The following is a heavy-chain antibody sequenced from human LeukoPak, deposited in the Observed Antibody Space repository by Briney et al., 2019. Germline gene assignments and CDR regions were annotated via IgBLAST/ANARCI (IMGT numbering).Heavy chain of an antibody. D-gene: IGHD3-22*01. V-gene: IGHV1-2*06. CDR3: ARDLVYYDSSGYYDY. CDR2: INPNSGGT. CDR1: GYTFTCYY. J-gene: IGHJ4*02. Sequence: ASVKVSCKASGYTFTCYYMHWVRQAPGQGLEWMGRINPNSGGTNYAQKFQGRVTMTRDTSISTAYMELSRLRSDDTAVYYCARDLVYYDSSGYYDYWGQGTLVTVSS.